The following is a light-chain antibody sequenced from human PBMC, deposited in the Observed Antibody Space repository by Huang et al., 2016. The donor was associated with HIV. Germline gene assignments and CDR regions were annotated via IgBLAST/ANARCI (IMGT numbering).Light chain of an antibody. CDR3: MQGTHWPQT. J-gene: IGKJ1*01. CDR1: HSLLHSDGNTY. Sequence: DVVLTQSPLSLPVTLGQPASISCKSSHSLLHSDGNTYLNWFLQRPGQSPRRLIYKGSNRDFGVPARFSGSGSGAEFTLTISRVEADDIGVYYCMQGTHWPQTFGQGTKVEVK. V-gene: IGKV2-30*02. CDR2: KGS.